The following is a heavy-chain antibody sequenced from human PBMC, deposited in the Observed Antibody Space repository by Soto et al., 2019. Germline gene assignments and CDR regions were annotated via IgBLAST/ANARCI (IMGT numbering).Heavy chain of an antibody. D-gene: IGHD6-13*01. CDR2: IIPYYNTL. V-gene: IGHV1-69*01. CDR1: EGTFNSYA. CDR3: ARGVSRWSPYFFYS. Sequence: QAQVVQSGAAVRKPGSSVKLSCKASEGTFNSYAIAWVRQAPGQGLEWMGGIIPYYNTLNYAQKFQDRVTITSDDSTNALYMELSSLRSSETAVYFCARGVSRWSPYFFYSWAQGTLVTVSS. J-gene: IGHJ4*02.